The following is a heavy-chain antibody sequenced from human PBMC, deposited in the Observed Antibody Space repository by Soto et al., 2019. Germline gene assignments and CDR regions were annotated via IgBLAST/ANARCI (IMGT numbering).Heavy chain of an antibody. CDR3: ARIAWVDDYGEYVGCFDP. V-gene: IGHV1-18*01. Sequence: QVQLVQSGAEVKKPGASVKVSCKASGYTFTSYGISWVRQAPGQGLEWMGWISAYNGNTNYAQKLQGRVTMTTDPSTSSACKELRSLRSDDTAVYYCARIAWVDDYGEYVGCFDPWCQGILVTVSS. CDR1: GYTFTSYG. CDR2: ISAYNGNT. J-gene: IGHJ5*02. D-gene: IGHD4-17*01.